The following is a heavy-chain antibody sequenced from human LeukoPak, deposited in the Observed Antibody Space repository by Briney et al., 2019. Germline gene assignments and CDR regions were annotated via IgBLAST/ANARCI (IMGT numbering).Heavy chain of an antibody. CDR3: ARGGSRVFDF. D-gene: IGHD2-2*01. V-gene: IGHV4-4*09. Sequence: PSETLSLTCTVSGGSISSYFWSWIRQPPGKELEWIGYIYSSGSTSYNPSLKSRVTISVDTSKNQFSLKLTSATAADTAVYYCARGGSRVFDFWGQGTLVTVSS. CDR2: IYSSGST. J-gene: IGHJ4*02. CDR1: GGSISSYF.